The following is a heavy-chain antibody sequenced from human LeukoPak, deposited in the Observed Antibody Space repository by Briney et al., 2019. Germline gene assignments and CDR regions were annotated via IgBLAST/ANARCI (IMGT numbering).Heavy chain of an antibody. CDR1: GGSISSYY. J-gene: IGHJ4*02. CDR2: IYYSGST. CDR3: ARHHPFGEI. D-gene: IGHD3-10*01. V-gene: IGHV4-59*08. Sequence: PSETLSLTCTVSGGSISSYYWSWIRQPPGKGLEWIGYIYYSGSTNYNPPLKSRVTISVDTSKNQFSLKLSSVTAADTAVYYCARHHPFGEIWGQGTLVTVSS.